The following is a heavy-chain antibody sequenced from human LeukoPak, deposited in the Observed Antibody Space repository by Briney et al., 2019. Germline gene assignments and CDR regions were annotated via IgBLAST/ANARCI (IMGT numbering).Heavy chain of an antibody. CDR3: ARRAAAGNWFDP. CDR1: GYSISNGYY. D-gene: IGHD6-13*01. V-gene: IGHV4-38-2*02. Sequence: PSVTLSLTCTVSGYSISNGYYWAWIRQPPGKGLEWIGSMYHSGTTYCNPSLKSRLTISVDTSKNQVSLKLNSVTAADTAVYYCARRAAAGNWFDPWGQGTLVTVSS. J-gene: IGHJ5*02. CDR2: MYHSGTT.